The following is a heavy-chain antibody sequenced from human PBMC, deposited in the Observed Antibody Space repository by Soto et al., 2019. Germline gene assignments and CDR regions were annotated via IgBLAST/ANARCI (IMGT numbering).Heavy chain of an antibody. CDR2: ISSSSSYI. V-gene: IGHV3-21*01. D-gene: IGHD3-9*01. Sequence: GGSLRLACAASGFTFSSYSMNWVRQAPGKGLEWVSSISSSSSYIYYADSVKGRFTISRDNAKNSLYLQMNSLRAEDTAVYYCARDMGDYDIWTGPADHYYYGMDVWGQATTVTVSS. CDR1: GFTFSSYS. J-gene: IGHJ6*02. CDR3: ARDMGDYDIWTGPADHYYYGMDV.